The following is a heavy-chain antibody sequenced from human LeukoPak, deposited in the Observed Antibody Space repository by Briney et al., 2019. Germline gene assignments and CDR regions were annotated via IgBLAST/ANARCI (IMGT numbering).Heavy chain of an antibody. J-gene: IGHJ6*02. CDR1: GFTFSSYS. CDR3: ARDPVEMATITGYYYYYGMDV. CDR2: ISSSSSYI. Sequence: GALRPSCAASGFTFSSYSMNWVRQAPGKGLEWVSSISSSSSYIYYADSVKGRFTISRDNAKNSLYLQMNSLRAEDTAVYYCARDPVEMATITGYYYYYGMDVWGQGTTVTVSS. V-gene: IGHV3-21*01. D-gene: IGHD5-24*01.